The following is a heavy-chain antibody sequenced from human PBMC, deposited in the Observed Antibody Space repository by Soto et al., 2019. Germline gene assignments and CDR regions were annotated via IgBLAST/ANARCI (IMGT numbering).Heavy chain of an antibody. CDR2: ITGSDATT. CDR3: GKDRASSPHDF. D-gene: IGHD6-19*01. J-gene: IGHJ4*02. V-gene: IGHV3-23*01. CDR1: GFTFSSYA. Sequence: EVQLLESGGGLVQPGGSLRLSCAASGFTFSSYAMSWVRQAPGKGLEWVSSITGSDATTYYADSVKGRFTISRDNSKNTMYLQMNSLRAEETAVYYCGKDRASSPHDFWGQGTLVTVSS.